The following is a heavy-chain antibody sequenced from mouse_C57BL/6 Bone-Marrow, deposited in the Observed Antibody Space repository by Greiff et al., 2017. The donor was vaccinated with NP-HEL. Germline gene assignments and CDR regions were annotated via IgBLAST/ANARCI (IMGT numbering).Heavy chain of an antibody. CDR1: GFTFSSYG. CDR2: ISSGGSYT. CDR3: ARQGQGYYFDY. J-gene: IGHJ2*01. D-gene: IGHD3-3*01. Sequence: EVHLVESGGDLVKPGGSLKLSCAASGFTFSSYGMSWVRQTPDKRLEWVATISSGGSYTYYPDSVKGRFTISRDNAKNTLYLQMSSLKSEDTAMYYCARQGQGYYFDYWGQGTTLTVSS. V-gene: IGHV5-6*01.